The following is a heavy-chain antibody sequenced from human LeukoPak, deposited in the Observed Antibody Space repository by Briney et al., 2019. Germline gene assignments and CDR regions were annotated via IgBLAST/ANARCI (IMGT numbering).Heavy chain of an antibody. D-gene: IGHD3-22*01. CDR3: AKDGSVTMIVVVITYFYY. CDR1: GFTFSSYG. Sequence: GGSLRLSCAASGFTFSSYGMHWVRQAPGKGLEWVAFIRYDGSNKYYADSVKGRFTISRDNSKNTLYLQMNSLRAEDTAVYYCAKDGSVTMIVVVITYFYYWGQGTLVTVSS. V-gene: IGHV3-30*02. J-gene: IGHJ4*02. CDR2: IRYDGSNK.